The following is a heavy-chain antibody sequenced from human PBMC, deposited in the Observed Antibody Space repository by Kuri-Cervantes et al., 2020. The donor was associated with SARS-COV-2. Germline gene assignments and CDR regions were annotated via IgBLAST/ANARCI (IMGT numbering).Heavy chain of an antibody. CDR2: ISGSGGST. D-gene: IGHD1-26*01. J-gene: IGHJ6*03. CDR1: GGSISSSSYY. CDR3: AKSGEDRYYYYYYMDV. Sequence: ETLSLTCTVSGGSISSSSYYWGWIRQPPGKGLEWVSAISGSGGSTYYADSVKGRFTISRDNSKNTLYLQMNSLRAEDTAVYYCAKSGEDRYYYYYYMDVWGKGTTVTVSS. V-gene: IGHV3-23*01.